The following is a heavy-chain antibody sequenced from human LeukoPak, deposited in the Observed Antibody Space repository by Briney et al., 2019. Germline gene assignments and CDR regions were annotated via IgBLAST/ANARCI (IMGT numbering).Heavy chain of an antibody. CDR2: IYHSGST. CDR1: GGSISSGGYS. Sequence: SQTLSLTCAVSGGSISSGGYSWSWIRQPPGKGLEWIGYIYHSGSTYYNPSLKSRVTISVDRSKNQFSPKLSSVTAADTAVYYCARRAGYCSGGSCYSAWYFDLWGRGTLVTVSS. J-gene: IGHJ2*01. V-gene: IGHV4-30-2*01. CDR3: ARRAGYCSGGSCYSAWYFDL. D-gene: IGHD2-15*01.